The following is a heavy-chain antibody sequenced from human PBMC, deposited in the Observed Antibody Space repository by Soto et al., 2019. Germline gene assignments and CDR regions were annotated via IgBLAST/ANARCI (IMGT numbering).Heavy chain of an antibody. D-gene: IGHD3-9*01. V-gene: IGHV5-10-1*01. CDR1: GYSFTSYW. Sequence: PGESLKISCKGSGYSFTSYWISWVRQMPGKGLEWMGRIDPSDSYTNYSPSFQGHVTISADKSISTAYLQWSSLKASDTAMYYCARVLRYFDWLTGPLDDFDIWGQGTMVTVSS. CDR2: IDPSDSYT. J-gene: IGHJ3*02. CDR3: ARVLRYFDWLTGPLDDFDI.